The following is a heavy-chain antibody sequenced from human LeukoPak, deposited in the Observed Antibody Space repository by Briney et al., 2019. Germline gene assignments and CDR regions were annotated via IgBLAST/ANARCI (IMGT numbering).Heavy chain of an antibody. CDR2: ISSNGDST. Sequence: GGSLRLSCAASGFTFSNYPMNWVRQAPGKGLGYVSGISSNGDSTYYGKSVKGRFTISRDNSKNTLYLQMGSLRAEDMAVYYCAREFASGSYAFDYWGRGALVTVSS. CDR3: AREFASGSYAFDY. V-gene: IGHV3-64*01. J-gene: IGHJ4*02. D-gene: IGHD3-10*01. CDR1: GFTFSNYP.